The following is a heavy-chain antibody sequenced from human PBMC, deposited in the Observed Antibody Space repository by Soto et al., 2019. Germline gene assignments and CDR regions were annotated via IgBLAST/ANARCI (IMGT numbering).Heavy chain of an antibody. J-gene: IGHJ5*02. Sequence: XQTLSLTCAVSGGSISSGGYSWSWLRQPPGKGLEWIGYIYHSGSTYYNPSLKSRVTISVDRSKHQFSLKLSSVTAADTAVSYCASGDHDILTGYYMFDPWDQGTLVTASX. CDR2: IYHSGST. D-gene: IGHD3-9*01. CDR1: GGSISSGGYS. V-gene: IGHV4-30-2*01. CDR3: ASGDHDILTGYYMFDP.